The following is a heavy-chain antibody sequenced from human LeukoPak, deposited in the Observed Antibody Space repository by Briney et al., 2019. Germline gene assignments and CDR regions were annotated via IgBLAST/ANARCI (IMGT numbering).Heavy chain of an antibody. CDR1: GGSISSYY. CDR2: INHSGST. V-gene: IGHV4-34*01. CDR3: ARGLNGDYVYAFDI. D-gene: IGHD4-17*01. J-gene: IGHJ3*02. Sequence: YPSETLSLTCTVSGGSISSYYWSWIRQPPGKGLEWIGEINHSGSTNYNPPLKSRVTISVDTSKNQFSLKLSSVTAADTAVYYCARGLNGDYVYAFDIWGQGTMVTVSS.